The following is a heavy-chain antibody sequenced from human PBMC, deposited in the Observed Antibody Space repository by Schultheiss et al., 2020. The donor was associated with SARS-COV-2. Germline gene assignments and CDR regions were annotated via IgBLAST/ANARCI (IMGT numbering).Heavy chain of an antibody. CDR1: GFTFDDYG. CDR3: ARDEQWLPNNWFDP. CDR2: INWNGGSI. V-gene: IGHV3-20*04. D-gene: IGHD6-19*01. Sequence: GESLKISCAASGFTFDDYGMSWVRQAPGKGLEWVSGINWNGGSIGYADSVKGRFTISRDNSKNTLYLQMNSLRAEDTAVYYCARDEQWLPNNWFDPWGQGTLVTVSS. J-gene: IGHJ5*02.